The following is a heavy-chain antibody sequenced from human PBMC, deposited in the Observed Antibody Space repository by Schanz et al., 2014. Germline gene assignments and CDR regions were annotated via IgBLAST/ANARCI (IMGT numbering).Heavy chain of an antibody. D-gene: IGHD3-22*01. Sequence: VHLVESGGGLVQPGGSLRLSCAASGITFSSHSFNWVRQAPGKGLEWVAVIWSDGTNEYYADSVKGRFTISRDNSKNTLYLQMNSLRAEDTAVYYCAKDRSWDYDSSGYFDYWGQGTLVTVSS. CDR1: GITFSSHS. J-gene: IGHJ4*02. CDR3: AKDRSWDYDSSGYFDY. V-gene: IGHV3-33*06. CDR2: IWSDGTNE.